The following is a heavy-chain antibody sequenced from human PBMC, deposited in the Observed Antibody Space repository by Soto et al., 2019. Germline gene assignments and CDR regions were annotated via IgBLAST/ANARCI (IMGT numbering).Heavy chain of an antibody. J-gene: IGHJ4*02. V-gene: IGHV1-69*12. Sequence: QVQLVQSGAEVKKPGSSVKVTCEASGGTYSSYPISWVRQAPGQGLEWLGDIIPMFGAAVYAQKFQGRVTITADESTSIAYMELRSLRFEDTAVYYCARESGVQLERRLDSWGQGTLVTVSS. CDR2: IIPMFGAA. D-gene: IGHD1-1*01. CDR3: ARESGVQLERRLDS. CDR1: GGTYSSYP.